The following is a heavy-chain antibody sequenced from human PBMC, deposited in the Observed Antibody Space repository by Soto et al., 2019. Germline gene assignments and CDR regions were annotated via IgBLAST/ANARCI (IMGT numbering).Heavy chain of an antibody. Sequence: PSVTLSLTCALYGRSFNDYYWSWIRQPPGKGLEWIGEINHSGSTNYNPSLKSRVTISVDTSKNQFSLKLSSVTAADTAVYYCARAPRYYYGMDVWGQGTTVT. J-gene: IGHJ6*02. CDR1: GRSFNDYY. CDR3: ARAPRYYYGMDV. V-gene: IGHV4-34*01. CDR2: INHSGST.